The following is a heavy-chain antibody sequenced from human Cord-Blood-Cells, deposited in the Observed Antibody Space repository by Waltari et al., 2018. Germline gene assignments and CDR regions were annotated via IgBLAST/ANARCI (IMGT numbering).Heavy chain of an antibody. CDR1: GHTVTRHY. D-gene: IGHD5-18*01. CDR3: AKGGDSYDAFDI. V-gene: IGHV1-2*02. CDR2: INPNSGGT. J-gene: IGHJ3*02. Sequence: QVQLVQPGPEVKKPGASVSVHCEASGHTVTRHYMPWVRQAPGQGLEWMGWINPNSGGTNYAQKFQGRVTMTRDTSISTAYMELSRLRSDDTAVYYCAKGGDSYDAFDIWGQGTMVTVSS.